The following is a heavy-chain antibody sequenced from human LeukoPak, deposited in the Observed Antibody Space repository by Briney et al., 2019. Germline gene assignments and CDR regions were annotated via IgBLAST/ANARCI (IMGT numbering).Heavy chain of an antibody. D-gene: IGHD1-1*01. Sequence: ASVKVSCKASGGTFSSYAISWVRQAPGQGLEWMGGITPIFGTANYAQKFQGRVTITADKSTSTAYMELSSLRSEDTAVYYCARRPLELYYFDYWGQGTLVTVSS. CDR1: GGTFSSYA. CDR2: ITPIFGTA. V-gene: IGHV1-69*06. J-gene: IGHJ4*02. CDR3: ARRPLELYYFDY.